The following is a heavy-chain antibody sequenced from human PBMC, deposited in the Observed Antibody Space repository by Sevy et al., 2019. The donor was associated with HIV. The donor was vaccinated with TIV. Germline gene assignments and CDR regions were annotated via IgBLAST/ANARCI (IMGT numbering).Heavy chain of an antibody. Sequence: SETLSLTCTVSGGSITSLYWNWIRQPPGKGLEWIVNIYYNGHINYNPSLKSRVSLSLATSKNQFSLRLSCVTAADTAMYYCAGENAWGRGYSWGQGTLVTVSS. CDR2: IYYNGHI. CDR1: GGSITSLY. CDR3: AGENAWGRGYS. D-gene: IGHD1-26*01. J-gene: IGHJ4*02. V-gene: IGHV4-59*11.